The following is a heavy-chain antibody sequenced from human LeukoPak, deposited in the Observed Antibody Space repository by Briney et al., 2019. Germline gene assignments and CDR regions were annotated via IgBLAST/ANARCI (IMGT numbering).Heavy chain of an antibody. V-gene: IGHV3-23*01. Sequence: GGSLRLPCATSGFTFSIYAMSWVRQAPGKGLEWVSGIDGGGGSTYYADSVKGRFTISRDNSRKTLYLQMNSLRAEDTAVYYCARNKERANDYIVPDSNWFDPWGQGTLVTVSS. CDR3: ARNKERANDYIVPDSNWFDP. J-gene: IGHJ5*02. CDR1: GFTFSIYA. CDR2: IDGGGGST. D-gene: IGHD4-11*01.